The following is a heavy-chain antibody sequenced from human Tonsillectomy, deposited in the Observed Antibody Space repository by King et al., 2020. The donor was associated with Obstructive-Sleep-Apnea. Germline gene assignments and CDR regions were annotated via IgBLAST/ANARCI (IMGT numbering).Heavy chain of an antibody. CDR3: TTENAWDYFDY. D-gene: IGHD7-27*01. J-gene: IGHJ4*02. CDR2: IKSKTDGGTT. CDR1: GFTFSNAW. V-gene: IGHV3-15*01. Sequence: VQLVESGGGLVKPGGSLRLSCAASGFTFSNAWMSWVRQAPGKGREWGGRIKSKTDGGTTDYAAPVKGRFTLSRDDSKNTLYLQMNSLKTEDTAGYDCTTENAWDYFDYWGQGTLVTVSS.